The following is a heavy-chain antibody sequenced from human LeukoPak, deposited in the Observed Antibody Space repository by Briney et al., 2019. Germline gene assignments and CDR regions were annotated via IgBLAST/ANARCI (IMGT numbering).Heavy chain of an antibody. J-gene: IGHJ4*02. V-gene: IGHV3-23*01. CDR3: AKELYSGYGFFDY. CDR1: GFTVSSNY. D-gene: IGHD5-12*01. Sequence: PGGSLRLSCAASGFTVSSNYMSWVRQAPGKGLEWVSAISGSGGSTYYADSVKGRFTISRDNSKNTPYLQMNSLRAEDTAVYYCAKELYSGYGFFDYWGQGTLVTVSS. CDR2: ISGSGGST.